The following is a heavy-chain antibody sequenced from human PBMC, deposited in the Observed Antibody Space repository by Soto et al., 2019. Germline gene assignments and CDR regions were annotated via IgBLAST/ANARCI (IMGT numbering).Heavy chain of an antibody. Sequence: GGSLRLSCAASGFTFSTYWMHWVRQAPGKGLVWVSRINSDGSSTGYADSVKGRFTISRDNAMNSLYLQMSSLRAEDTAVYFCAREGDGAAAGSFGYWGQGTLVTVSS. V-gene: IGHV3-74*01. CDR2: INSDGSST. J-gene: IGHJ4*02. CDR3: AREGDGAAAGSFGY. D-gene: IGHD6-13*01. CDR1: GFTFSTYW.